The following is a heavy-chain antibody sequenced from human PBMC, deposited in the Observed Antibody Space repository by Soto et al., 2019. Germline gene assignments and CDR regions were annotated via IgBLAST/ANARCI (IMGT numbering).Heavy chain of an antibody. D-gene: IGHD3-10*01. J-gene: IGHJ6*02. CDR2: ISSSRSYI. CDR3: ARDWRLVTHYYGMDV. Sequence: GGSLRLSCAASGFTFSSYSMYWVRQAPGKGLGWVSSISSSRSYIYDADSVKGRFTISRDNAKNSLYLQMNSLRAKDTAVYYCARDWRLVTHYYGMDVWGQGATVTVSS. CDR1: GFTFSSYS. V-gene: IGHV3-21*01.